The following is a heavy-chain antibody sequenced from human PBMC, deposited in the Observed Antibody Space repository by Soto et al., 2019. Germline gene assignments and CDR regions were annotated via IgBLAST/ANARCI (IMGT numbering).Heavy chain of an antibody. CDR1: GYTFTSYD. D-gene: IGHD2-2*01. V-gene: IGHV1-8*01. CDR2: MNPNSGNT. CDR3: ARGVVPAAIDAFDI. Sequence: ASVNVSCKASGYTFTSYDINWVRQATGQGLEWMGWMNPNSGNTGYAQKFQGRVTMTRNTSISTAYMELSSLRSEDTAVYYCARGVVPAAIDAFDIWGQGTMVTVSS. J-gene: IGHJ3*02.